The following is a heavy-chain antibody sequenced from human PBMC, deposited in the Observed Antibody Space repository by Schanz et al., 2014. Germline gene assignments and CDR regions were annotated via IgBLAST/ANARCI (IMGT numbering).Heavy chain of an antibody. V-gene: IGHV3-53*01. J-gene: IGHJ4*02. CDR3: ARIGGSVFDY. CDR1: GFSVGNKY. CDR2: IYIGGNT. D-gene: IGHD3-10*01. Sequence: EVQLLESGGGLVQPGGSLRLSCAASGFSVGNKYMNWVRQAPGKGLEWVSFIYIGGNTYYADSVKGRFTISRDNSKNSLYLQMSSLRAEDTAVYYCARIGGSVFDYWAQGTLVTVSS.